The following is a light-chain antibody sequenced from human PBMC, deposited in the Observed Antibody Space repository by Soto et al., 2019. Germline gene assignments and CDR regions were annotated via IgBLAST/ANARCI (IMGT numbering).Light chain of an antibody. CDR3: QQYGSSPPWT. Sequence: ETVMTQSPATLPVSPGERATLSCRASQSVSSSYLAWYQQKPGQAPRLLIYGASSRATGIPDRFSGSGSGTDFTLTISRLEPEDFAVYYCQQYGSSPPWTFGQGTKVDIK. CDR1: QSVSSSY. CDR2: GAS. V-gene: IGKV3-20*01. J-gene: IGKJ1*01.